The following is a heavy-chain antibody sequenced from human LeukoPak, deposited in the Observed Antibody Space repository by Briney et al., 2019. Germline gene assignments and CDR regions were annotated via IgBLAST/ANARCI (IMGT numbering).Heavy chain of an antibody. J-gene: IGHJ6*03. D-gene: IGHD5-18*01. Sequence: SETLSLTCTVSGGSISSYYWSWIRQPPGKGLEWIGYIYYSGSTYYNPSLKSRVTISVDTSKNQFSLKLSSVTAADTAVYYCARDGYSYGYCMDVWGKGTTVTVSS. V-gene: IGHV4-59*12. CDR2: IYYSGST. CDR3: ARDGYSYGYCMDV. CDR1: GGSISSYY.